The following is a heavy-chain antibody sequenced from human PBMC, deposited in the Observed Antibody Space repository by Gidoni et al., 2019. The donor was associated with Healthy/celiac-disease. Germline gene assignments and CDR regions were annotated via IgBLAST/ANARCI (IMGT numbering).Heavy chain of an antibody. CDR3: ARQPIGYCSSTSCPENYYYYYGMDV. CDR2: IDPSDSYT. V-gene: IGHV5-10-1*03. J-gene: IGHJ6*02. Sequence: EVQLVQSGAEGKKPGESLRISCKGSGYSFTSYWISWVRPMPGKGLEWMGRIDPSDSYTNYSPSFQGHVTISADKSISTAYLQWSSLKASDTAMYYCARQPIGYCSSTSCPENYYYYYGMDVWGQGTTVTVSS. CDR1: GYSFTSYW. D-gene: IGHD2-2*01.